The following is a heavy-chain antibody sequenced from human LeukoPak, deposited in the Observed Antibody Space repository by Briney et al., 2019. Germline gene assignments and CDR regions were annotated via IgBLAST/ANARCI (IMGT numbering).Heavy chain of an antibody. CDR2: ISAYNGNT. D-gene: IGHD3-16*01. J-gene: IGHJ4*02. CDR1: GYTFTSYY. Sequence: GASVKVSCKASGYTFTSYYMHWVRQAPGQGLEWMGWISAYNGNTNYAQKFQGRVTMATDTSTSTAYMELRSLTSDDTAVYYCARGRAGEDYWGQGTLVTVSS. V-gene: IGHV1-18*04. CDR3: ARGRAGEDY.